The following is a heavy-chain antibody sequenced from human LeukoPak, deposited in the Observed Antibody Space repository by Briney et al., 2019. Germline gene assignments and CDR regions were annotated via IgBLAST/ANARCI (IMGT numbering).Heavy chain of an antibody. D-gene: IGHD3-10*01. CDR3: ARDYGPRGNYFDY. J-gene: IGHJ4*02. CDR2: INPNTGGK. V-gene: IGHV1-2*02. Sequence: ASVKVSCKASGYTFTGYYIHWVRQAPRQGLEWMGWINPNTGGKTYAQKFQGRVTMTRDTSISTAYMELSGLTSDDTAVYYCARDYGPRGNYFDYWGRGTLLTVSS. CDR1: GYTFTGYY.